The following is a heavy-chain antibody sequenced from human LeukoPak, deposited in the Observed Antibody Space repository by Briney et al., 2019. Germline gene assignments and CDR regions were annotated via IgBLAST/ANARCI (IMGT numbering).Heavy chain of an antibody. D-gene: IGHD3-9*01. CDR3: ASGYFDWLLTFDY. CDR2: IYSGGST. CDR1: GFTVSSNY. J-gene: IGHJ4*02. Sequence: GGSLRLSCVASGFTVSSNYMSWVRQAPGKGLEWVSVIYSGGSTYYADSVKGRFTISRDNSKNTLYLQMNSLRAEDTAVYYCASGYFDWLLTFDYWGQGTLVTVSS. V-gene: IGHV3-53*01.